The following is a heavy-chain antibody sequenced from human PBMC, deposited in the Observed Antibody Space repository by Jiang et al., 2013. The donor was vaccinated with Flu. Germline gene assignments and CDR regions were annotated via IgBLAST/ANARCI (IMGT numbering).Heavy chain of an antibody. Sequence: TLSLTCTVSGGSISSSSYYWGWIRQPPGKGLEWIGSIYYSGSTYYNPSLKSRVTISVDTSKNQFSLKLSSVTAADTAVYYCASPIAAADQGAFDIWGQGTMVTVSS. CDR2: IYYSGST. CDR3: ASPIAAADQGAFDI. D-gene: IGHD6-13*01. CDR1: GGSISSSSYY. J-gene: IGHJ3*02. V-gene: IGHV4-39*01.